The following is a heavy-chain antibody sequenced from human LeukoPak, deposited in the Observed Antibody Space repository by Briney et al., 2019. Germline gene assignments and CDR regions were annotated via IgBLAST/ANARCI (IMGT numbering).Heavy chain of an antibody. J-gene: IGHJ4*02. CDR2: ISAYNGNT. V-gene: IGHV1-18*01. D-gene: IGHD1-26*01. CDR3: TRDRSASGSQNY. Sequence: GASVKVSCKASGYTFTSYGISWVRQAPGQGLEWMGWISAYNGNTNYAQKLQGRVTVTTDTSTTTAYMELRSLRSDDTAMYYCTRDRSASGSQNYWGQGTLVTVSS. CDR1: GYTFTSYG.